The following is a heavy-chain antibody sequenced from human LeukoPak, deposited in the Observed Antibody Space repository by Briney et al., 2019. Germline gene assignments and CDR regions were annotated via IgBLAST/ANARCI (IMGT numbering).Heavy chain of an antibody. V-gene: IGHV4-30-2*01. CDR1: GGSISSGGYY. D-gene: IGHD1-26*01. J-gene: IGHJ4*02. CDR2: IYHSGST. CDR3: ARMSGSYPTPGYYFDY. Sequence: SQTLSLTCTVSGGSISSGGYYWSWIRQPPGKGLEWIGYIYHSGSTYYNPSLKSRVTISVDRSKIQFSLKLSSVTAADTAVYYCARMSGSYPTPGYYFDYWGQGTLVTVSS.